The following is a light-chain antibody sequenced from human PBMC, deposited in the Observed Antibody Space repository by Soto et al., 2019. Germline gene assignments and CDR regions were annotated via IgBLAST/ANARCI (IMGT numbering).Light chain of an antibody. CDR1: QSFNSIY. CDR3: HQYDSWT. CDR2: GAS. J-gene: IGKJ1*01. Sequence: EIVLTQSPATLSLSPGARATLSCRASQSFNSIYLAWYQQKPGQAPRLLIYGASSRATGIPDRFSGSGSGTDFTLTISRLEPEDFAVYYCHQYDSWTFGQGTKVDIK. V-gene: IGKV3-20*01.